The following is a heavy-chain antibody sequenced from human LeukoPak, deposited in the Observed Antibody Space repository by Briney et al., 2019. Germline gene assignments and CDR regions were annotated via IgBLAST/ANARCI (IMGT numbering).Heavy chain of an antibody. CDR1: GFPFSSYW. D-gene: IGHD4-17*01. J-gene: IGHJ4*02. Sequence: GGSVRLSCAGSGFPFSSYWMSWVRQAPGKGPEWVANIKQDGSESYYVDSVKGRFTISRDNAKNSLYLQMNSLRAEDTAVYYCAWEEDNSDEYLREDYWGQGTLVTVSS. CDR3: AWEEDNSDEYLREDY. V-gene: IGHV3-7*01. CDR2: IKQDGSES.